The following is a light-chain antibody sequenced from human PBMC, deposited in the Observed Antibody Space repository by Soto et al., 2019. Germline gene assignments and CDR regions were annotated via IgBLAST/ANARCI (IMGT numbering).Light chain of an antibody. Sequence: VVTQSPATLSVSPGERATLSCRASESVGRHLAWYQQKPGQAPKLLIFDASTRATGVPARFSGSGSGTEFTLTISSLQSEEFAGYYCQQYDNWPPAWTFGQGTKVDIK. CDR3: QQYDNWPPAWT. V-gene: IGKV3-15*01. J-gene: IGKJ1*01. CDR1: ESVGRH. CDR2: DAS.